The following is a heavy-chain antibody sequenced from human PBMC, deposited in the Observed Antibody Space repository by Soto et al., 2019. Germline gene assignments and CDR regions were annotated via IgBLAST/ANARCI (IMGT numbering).Heavy chain of an antibody. CDR1: GFTFTSYT. Sequence: GGSLRLSCATSGFTFTSYTMNWVRQAPGKGLEWVSSISSSSDYIYYADSMKGRVTISRDNAKNSLFLDMNSLTGEDTAVYYCARARVYATGPLDFWGQGTLVTVSS. V-gene: IGHV3-21*06. D-gene: IGHD6-13*01. CDR2: ISSSSDYI. CDR3: ARARVYATGPLDF. J-gene: IGHJ4*02.